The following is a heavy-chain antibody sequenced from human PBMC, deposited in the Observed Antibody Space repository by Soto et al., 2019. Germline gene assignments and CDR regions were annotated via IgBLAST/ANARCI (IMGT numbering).Heavy chain of an antibody. Sequence: QITLKESGPTLVKPTQTLTLTCTFSGFSLSTSGVGVGWIRQPPGKALEWLALIYFDDDKRYSPSLQSRLTITTDTSKNQVVLTMTNMDPVDTATYYCATHGSGTYYNPMYNCFDPWGQGTPVTDSS. D-gene: IGHD3-10*01. CDR1: GFSLSTSGVG. V-gene: IGHV2-5*02. CDR3: ATHGSGTYYNPMYNCFDP. J-gene: IGHJ5*02. CDR2: IYFDDDK.